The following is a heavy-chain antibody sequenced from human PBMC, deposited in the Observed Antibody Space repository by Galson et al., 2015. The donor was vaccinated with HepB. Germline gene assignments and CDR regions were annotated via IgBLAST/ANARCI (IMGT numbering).Heavy chain of an antibody. Sequence: SLRLSCAASGFSFDDYIMHWVRQAPGKGLEWVSLISWDGTSTYYADSVKGRFTISRDNSKNSLYLQMNSLRTEDTALYYCVKDLYRSSRSGYFDCWGQGTLVTVSS. CDR1: GFSFDDYI. V-gene: IGHV3-43*01. CDR2: ISWDGTST. D-gene: IGHD6-6*01. CDR3: VKDLYRSSRSGYFDC. J-gene: IGHJ4*02.